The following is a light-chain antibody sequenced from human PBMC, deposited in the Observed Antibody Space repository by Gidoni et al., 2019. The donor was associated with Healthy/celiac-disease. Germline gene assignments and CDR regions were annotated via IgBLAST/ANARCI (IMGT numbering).Light chain of an antibody. CDR3: QQYNNWPPYT. CDR1: QSVSSN. Sequence: EIVMTQSPATLSVSPGERATLSCRASQSVSSNLAWYQQKPGQAPRLLIYGASTRGTGIPARFSGSGSGTEFTLTISSLQSEDFAVYYCQQYNNWPPYTFGQXTKLEIK. CDR2: GAS. J-gene: IGKJ2*01. V-gene: IGKV3-15*01.